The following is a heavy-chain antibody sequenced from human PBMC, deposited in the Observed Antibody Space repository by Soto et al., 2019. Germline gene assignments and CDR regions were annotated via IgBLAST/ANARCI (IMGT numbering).Heavy chain of an antibody. V-gene: IGHV1-69*13. CDR2: IIPIFGTA. CDR3: ARRGDIVVVVAARSDAFDI. J-gene: IGHJ3*02. CDR1: GGTFSSYA. Sequence: SVKVSCKASGGTFSSYAISWVRQAPGQGLEWMGGIIPIFGTANYAQKFQGRVTITADESTSTAYMELSSLRSEDTAVYYCARRGDIVVVVAARSDAFDIWGQGTMVTVS. D-gene: IGHD2-15*01.